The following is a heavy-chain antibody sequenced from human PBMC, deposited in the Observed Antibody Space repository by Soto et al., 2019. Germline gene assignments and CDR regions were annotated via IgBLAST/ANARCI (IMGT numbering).Heavy chain of an antibody. CDR2: INHSGST. CDR1: GVSFSGYY. D-gene: IGHD6-19*01. J-gene: IGHJ4*02. V-gene: IGHV4-34*01. CDR3: ARSVAVPGAHIDY. Sequence: TLSLTCAVYGVSFSGYYWSWIRQPPGKGLEWIGEINHSGSTNYSPSLRSRVSISVDTSKNEFSLRLSSVTAADTAVYFCARSVAVPGAHIDYWGQGTHVTVSS.